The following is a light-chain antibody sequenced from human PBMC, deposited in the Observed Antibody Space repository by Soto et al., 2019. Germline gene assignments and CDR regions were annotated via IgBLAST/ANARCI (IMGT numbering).Light chain of an antibody. CDR3: QQHNSYPPYT. CDR2: AAS. V-gene: IGKV1-9*01. J-gene: IGKJ2*01. Sequence: IQLTQSPSSLSASVGDRVTITCRASQGISSYLAWYQQKPGKAPKLLIYAASTLQSGVPSRFSGSGSGTDFTLTISSLQPEDFATYYCQQHNSYPPYTFGQGTKLEIK. CDR1: QGISSY.